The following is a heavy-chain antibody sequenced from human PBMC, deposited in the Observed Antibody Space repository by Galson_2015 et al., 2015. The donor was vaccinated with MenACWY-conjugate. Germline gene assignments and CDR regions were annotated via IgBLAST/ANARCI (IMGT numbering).Heavy chain of an antibody. CDR3: TTDVIYYGSGSYYTGAPSV. Sequence: SLRLSCAASGFTFSNAWMNWVRQAPGKGLEWVGRIKSKTDGGTTDYAAPVKGRFTISRDDSKNTLYLQMNSLKTEDTAVYYCTTDVIYYGSGSYYTGAPSVWGQGTLVTVSS. CDR2: IKSKTDGGTT. D-gene: IGHD3-10*01. CDR1: GFTFSNAW. J-gene: IGHJ4*02. V-gene: IGHV3-15*07.